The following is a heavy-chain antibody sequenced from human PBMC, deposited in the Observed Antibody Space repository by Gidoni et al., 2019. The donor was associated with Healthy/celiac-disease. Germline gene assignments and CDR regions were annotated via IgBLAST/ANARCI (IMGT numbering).Heavy chain of an antibody. CDR1: GFTFSSYG. CDR2: IWYDGSNK. J-gene: IGHJ6*02. V-gene: IGHV3-33*01. D-gene: IGHD1-1*01. CDR3: ARGGTTVHYYYYGMDV. Sequence: QVQLVESGGGVVQPGRSLRLSCAASGFTFSSYGMHWVRQAPGKGLEWVAVIWYDGSNKYYADSVKGRFTISRDNSKNTLYLQMNSLRAEDTAVYYCARGGTTVHYYYYGMDVWGQGTTVTVSS.